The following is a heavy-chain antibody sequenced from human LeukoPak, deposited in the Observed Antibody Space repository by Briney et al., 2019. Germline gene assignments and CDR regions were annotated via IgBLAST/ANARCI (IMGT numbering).Heavy chain of an antibody. J-gene: IGHJ4*02. CDR1: GGSISSGDYY. Sequence: PSQTLSLTCTVSGGSISSGDYYWSWIRQPPGKGLEWIGYIYYSGSTYYNPSLKSRVTISVDTSKNQFSLKLSSVTAADTAVYYCARVLRDSSGYSLDYWGQGTLVTVSS. CDR2: IYYSGST. D-gene: IGHD3-22*01. V-gene: IGHV4-30-4*01. CDR3: ARVLRDSSGYSLDY.